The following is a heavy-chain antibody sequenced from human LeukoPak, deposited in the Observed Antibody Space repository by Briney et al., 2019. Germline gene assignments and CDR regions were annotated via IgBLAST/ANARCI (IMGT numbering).Heavy chain of an antibody. V-gene: IGHV4-31*03. J-gene: IGHJ4*01. CDR3: ASHYGGDYFDY. CDR2: ISYSGTT. Sequence: SSETLSLTCTVSGGSISSGDYYWTWIRQHPGKGLEWIGYISYSGTTYYNPSLKSRVTISVVTSKNQFSLKLSSVTAADTAVYYCASHYGGDYFDYWGHGTLVTASS. D-gene: IGHD4-23*01. CDR1: GGSISSGDYY.